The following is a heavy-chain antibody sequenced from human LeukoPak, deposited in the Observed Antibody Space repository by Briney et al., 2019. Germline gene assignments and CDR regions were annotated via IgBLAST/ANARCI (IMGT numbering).Heavy chain of an antibody. D-gene: IGHD4-17*01. Sequence: GGSLRLSCVASGFTFSNYAMSWVRQAPGKRLEWVSAVTGRGSSTYYADSVKGRFTISRDNSRNTLFLQMNSLRAEDTAVYYCASVAHDYGDYGGMDVWGKGTTVTVSS. CDR2: VTGRGSST. CDR1: GFTFSNYA. V-gene: IGHV3-23*01. J-gene: IGHJ6*04. CDR3: ASVAHDYGDYGGMDV.